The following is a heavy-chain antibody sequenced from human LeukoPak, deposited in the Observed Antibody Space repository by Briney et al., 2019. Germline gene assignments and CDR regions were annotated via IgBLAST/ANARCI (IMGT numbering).Heavy chain of an antibody. D-gene: IGHD3-22*01. CDR1: GFTVSRYW. Sequence: GGSLRLSCAASGFTVSRYWMSWVRQAPGEGLEWVACIHQNGGTEYYVDSVKGRFAISRDNAKNSLYLQMNSLRAEDTAVYYCARGNLFYDSSGYPGYWGQGTLVTVSS. CDR2: IHQNGGTE. CDR3: ARGNLFYDSSGYPGY. V-gene: IGHV3-7*01. J-gene: IGHJ4*02.